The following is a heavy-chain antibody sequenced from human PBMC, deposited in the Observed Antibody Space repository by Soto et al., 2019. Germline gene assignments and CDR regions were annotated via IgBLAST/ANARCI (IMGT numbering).Heavy chain of an antibody. D-gene: IGHD3-22*01. CDR1: GCSISSYY. J-gene: IGHJ4*02. Sequence: PSETLSLTCTVSGCSISSYYWSWIRQPPGKGLEWIGYIYYSGSTNYNPSLKSRVSISVDKSKNQFSLKLSSVTAADTAVYYCARDALTGYYYEKWGRGTLVTVSS. CDR2: IYYSGST. CDR3: ARDALTGYYYEK. V-gene: IGHV4-59*12.